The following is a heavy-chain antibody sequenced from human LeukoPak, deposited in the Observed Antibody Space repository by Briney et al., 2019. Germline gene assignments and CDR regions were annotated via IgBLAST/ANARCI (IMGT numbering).Heavy chain of an antibody. CDR1: GGPINDYY. V-gene: IGHV4-59*07. J-gene: IGHJ5*02. CDR3: ARVVRGAVTSNCFGP. D-gene: IGHD4-17*01. CDR2: ISNSGTT. Sequence: PSDTLSLTCTVSGGPINDYYWTWIRQAPGKGLEWLGYISNSGTTDYNPSLKSRVTMSVDTSKNEFSLKVTSVTAADTAMYYCARVVRGAVTSNCFGPWGQGTLVTVSS.